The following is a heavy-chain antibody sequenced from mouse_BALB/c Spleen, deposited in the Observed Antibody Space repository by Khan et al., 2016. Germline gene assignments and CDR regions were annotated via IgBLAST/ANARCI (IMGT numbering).Heavy chain of an antibody. J-gene: IGHJ2*01. V-gene: IGHV3-8*02. CDR2: INYRGST. Sequence: EVQLQESGPSLVKPSQTLSLTCSVTGDSITSGYWNWIRKFPGNKLEYMGYINYRGSTYYNPSLKRRISITRYPSKTPNYLQLNYVTTEDTATYYCARYDGYYFDYWGQGTTRTVSS. CDR3: ARYDGYYFDY. D-gene: IGHD2-3*01. CDR1: GDSITSGY.